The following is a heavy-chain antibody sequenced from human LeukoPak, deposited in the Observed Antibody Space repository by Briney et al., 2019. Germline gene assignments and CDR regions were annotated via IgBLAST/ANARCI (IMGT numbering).Heavy chain of an antibody. Sequence: SETLSLTCTVSGGSISSYYWSWIRQPAGKGLEWIGRIYTSGSTNYNPSLKGQVTMSVDTSKNQFSLKLSSVAAADTAVYYCARDSKSIAAPYGTGGYYYYYYMDVWGKGTTVTVSS. D-gene: IGHD6-6*01. J-gene: IGHJ6*03. CDR2: IYTSGST. CDR1: GGSISSYY. CDR3: ARDSKSIAAPYGTGGYYYYYYMDV. V-gene: IGHV4-4*07.